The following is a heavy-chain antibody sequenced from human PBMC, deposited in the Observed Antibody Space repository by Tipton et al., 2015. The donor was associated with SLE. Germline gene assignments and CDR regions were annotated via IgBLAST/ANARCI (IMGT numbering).Heavy chain of an antibody. CDR2: INHSGST. Sequence: TLSLTCAVYGGSFSGYYWSWIRQPPGKGLEWIGEINHSGSTNYNPSLKSRVTISVDTSKNQFSLKLSSVTAADTAVYYCARVDSSSYFDYWGQGTLVTVSS. V-gene: IGHV4-34*01. CDR1: GGSFSGYY. J-gene: IGHJ4*02. D-gene: IGHD6-6*01. CDR3: ARVDSSSYFDY.